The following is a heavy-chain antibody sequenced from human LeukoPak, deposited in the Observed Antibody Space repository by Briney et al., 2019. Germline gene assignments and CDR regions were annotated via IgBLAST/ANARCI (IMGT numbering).Heavy chain of an antibody. CDR1: GYTFKDYY. CDR3: ARGRMRWQLSDAFDI. CDR2: INPNSGDT. Sequence: ASVKVSRKASGYTFKDYYIFWVRQAPGQGLEWMGWINPNSGDTNYAQKFQGRVTMTRDTSISTTYMELRSDDTAIYYCARGRMRWQLSDAFDIWGQGTMVIVSS. D-gene: IGHD4-23*01. V-gene: IGHV1-2*02. J-gene: IGHJ3*02.